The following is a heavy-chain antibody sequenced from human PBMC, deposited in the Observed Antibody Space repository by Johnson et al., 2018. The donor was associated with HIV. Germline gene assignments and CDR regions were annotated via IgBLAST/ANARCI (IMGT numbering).Heavy chain of an antibody. CDR1: GFTVSSHE. V-gene: IGHV3-30-3*01. Sequence: QVQLVESRGVLVQPGGSLRLSCAASGFTVSSHEMTWVRQAPGKGLEWVAVISYDGSNKYYADSVKGRFTISRDNSKNTLYLQMNSLRAEDTAVYYCAIAIRSLGINTGYDSFDIWGQGTMVTVSS. J-gene: IGHJ3*02. CDR3: AIAIRSLGINTGYDSFDI. CDR2: ISYDGSNK. D-gene: IGHD7-27*01.